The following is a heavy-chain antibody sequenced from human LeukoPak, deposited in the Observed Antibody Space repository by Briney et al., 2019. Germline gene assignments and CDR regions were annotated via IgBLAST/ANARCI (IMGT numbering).Heavy chain of an antibody. J-gene: IGHJ4*02. D-gene: IGHD1-26*01. CDR3: ARNRGSWEPFDY. CDR2: INPSGGST. V-gene: IGHV1-46*01. Sequence: ASVKVSCKASGYTFTSSYVHWVRQAPGQGLEWMGIINPSGGSTNYAQKFQGRVTMTRDRSTSTVYMELSSLRSDDAAVYYCARNRGSWEPFDYWGQGTVVTVSS. CDR1: GYTFTSSY.